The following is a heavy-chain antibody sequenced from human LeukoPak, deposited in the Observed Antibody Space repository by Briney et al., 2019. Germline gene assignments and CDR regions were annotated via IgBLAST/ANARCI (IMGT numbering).Heavy chain of an antibody. J-gene: IGHJ4*02. V-gene: IGHV3-30*18. CDR1: GFTFSSYD. Sequence: GGSLRLSCAASGFTFSSYDMHWVRQAPGKGLEWVALISYDGSNKYFADSVKGRFTISRDNSKNTLYLQMNSLRVGDTAVYYCAKAYFSRGIGGVFDYWGQGTLVTASS. D-gene: IGHD3-16*01. CDR2: ISYDGSNK. CDR3: AKAYFSRGIGGVFDY.